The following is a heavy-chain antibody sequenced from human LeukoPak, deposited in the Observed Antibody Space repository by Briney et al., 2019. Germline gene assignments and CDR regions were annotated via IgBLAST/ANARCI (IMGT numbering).Heavy chain of an antibody. J-gene: IGHJ3*02. CDR3: AIFDAGSNTFDI. CDR2: IYYSGST. D-gene: IGHD3-9*01. Sequence: SETLSLTCTVSGGSISSHYWSWIRQPPGKGLEWIGYIYYSGSTSYNPSLKSRVTISVDMSKNQFSLKLSSVTAADTAVYYCAIFDAGSNTFDIWGQGTMVSVSS. V-gene: IGHV4-59*11. CDR1: GGSISSHY.